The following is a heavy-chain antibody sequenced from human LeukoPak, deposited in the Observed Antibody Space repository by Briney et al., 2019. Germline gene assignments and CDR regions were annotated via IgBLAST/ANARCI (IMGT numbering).Heavy chain of an antibody. Sequence: SETLSLTCAVYGGSFSGYYWSWIRQPPGKGLEWIGEINHSRSTNYNPSLKSRVTISVDTSKNQFSLKLSSVTAADTAVYYCARGRVRVRILYSGSYLERQKYNWFDPWGQGTLVTVSS. CDR2: INHSRST. CDR3: ARGRVRVRILYSGSYLERQKYNWFDP. V-gene: IGHV4-34*01. D-gene: IGHD1-26*01. CDR1: GGSFSGYY. J-gene: IGHJ5*02.